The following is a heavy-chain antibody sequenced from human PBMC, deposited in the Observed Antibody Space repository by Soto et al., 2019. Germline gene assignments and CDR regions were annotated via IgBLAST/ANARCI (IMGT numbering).Heavy chain of an antibody. CDR1: GFSFDYYE. J-gene: IGHJ4*02. Sequence: EVQLVESGGGLVQPGGALRLSCVASGFSFDYYEMNWVRQAPGKGLEWVAYINSGGSTIHYADSVRGRFTVSRDNAKNSLSLQMNSLRVEDPALYYCARARADGGYWGQGTLVTVSS. CDR2: INSGGSTI. V-gene: IGHV3-48*03. CDR3: ARARADGGY.